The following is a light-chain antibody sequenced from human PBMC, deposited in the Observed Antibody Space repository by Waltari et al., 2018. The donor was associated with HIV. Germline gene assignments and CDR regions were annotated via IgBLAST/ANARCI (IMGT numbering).Light chain of an antibody. J-gene: IGLJ2*01. Sequence: QSALTQPASVSGSPGQSITISCTGSSSDVATQNLVSWYPHHPGKAPKLMIYEVNKRPSGVSNRFSGSKSGNTASLTISGLQAEDEADYYCSSYTSFSTVLFGGGTKLTVL. V-gene: IGLV2-23*02. CDR1: SSDVATQNL. CDR2: EVN. CDR3: SSYTSFSTVL.